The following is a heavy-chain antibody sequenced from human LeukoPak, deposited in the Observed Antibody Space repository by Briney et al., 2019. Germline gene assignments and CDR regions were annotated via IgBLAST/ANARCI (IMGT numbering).Heavy chain of an antibody. D-gene: IGHD3-22*01. CDR2: ISYSGST. J-gene: IGHJ4*02. CDR1: GGSISSGSYL. Sequence: KTSETLSLTCTVSGGSISSGSYLWGCIRQSPGKGLEWIGSISYSGSTYYNPSLKTRVTVSVDTSKNQFSLKVTSVTAADTAVYYCARGVRGWRFDYYDSSGYYYDYWGQGTLVTVSS. CDR3: ARGVRGWRFDYYDSSGYYYDY. V-gene: IGHV4-39*07.